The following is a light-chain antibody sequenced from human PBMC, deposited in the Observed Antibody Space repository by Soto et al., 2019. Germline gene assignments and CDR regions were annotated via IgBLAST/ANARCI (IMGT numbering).Light chain of an antibody. J-gene: IGKJ5*01. CDR3: QQYSNWPPIT. V-gene: IGKV3-15*01. CDR1: QSVRSK. CDR2: DTS. Sequence: EIVLTQSPASLSVSPVERATLSCMASQSVRSKVAWYQQKPCQAPSLLIYDTSTRATGIPARFSGSGSGTEFTLTISSLQSEDFAVYYCQQYSNWPPITFGQGTRLEIK.